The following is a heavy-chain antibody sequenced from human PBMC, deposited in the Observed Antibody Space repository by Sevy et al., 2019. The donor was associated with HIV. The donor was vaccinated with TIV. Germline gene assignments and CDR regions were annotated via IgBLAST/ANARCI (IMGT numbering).Heavy chain of an antibody. CDR1: GYTFTGYY. Sequence: ASVKVSCKASGYTFTGYYIHWVRQAPGQGLEWMGWINPNTGDTNFAQKFQGWVTMTRDTTITTAYMERIRLRSDETAIYYCTRDRTYSSGWLGNYYYDMDVWGQGTTVTVSS. CDR2: INPNTGDT. V-gene: IGHV1-2*04. CDR3: TRDRTYSSGWLGNYYYDMDV. D-gene: IGHD6-19*01. J-gene: IGHJ6*02.